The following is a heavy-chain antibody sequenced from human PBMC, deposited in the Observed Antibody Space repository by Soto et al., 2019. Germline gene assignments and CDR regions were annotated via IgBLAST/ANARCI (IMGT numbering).Heavy chain of an antibody. Sequence: VTLSLTCTVSGGSISSYYWSWMRQPAGKGLEWIGYIYYSGSTNYNPSLKSRVTISVDTSKNQFSLKLSSVNAADTAVYYCARDEGGPATGSPYYYGMDVWGQGTTVTVSS. CDR1: GGSISSYY. J-gene: IGHJ6*02. CDR3: ARDEGGPATGSPYYYGMDV. CDR2: IYYSGST. D-gene: IGHD2-2*01. V-gene: IGHV4-59*01.